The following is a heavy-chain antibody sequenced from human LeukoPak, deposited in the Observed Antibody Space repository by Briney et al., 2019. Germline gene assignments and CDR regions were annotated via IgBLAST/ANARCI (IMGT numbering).Heavy chain of an antibody. V-gene: IGHV3-7*01. CDR3: VRDLTFWPGL. CDR2: IKPDGSEK. Sequence: GGSLRLSCVASGFTFSSYWMSWVRQAPGKGLEWVANIKPDGSEKYYVDSVKGRFTISRDNAKNSLYLQMNSLRAEDTAVYYCVRDLTFWPGLWGQGTLVTVSS. J-gene: IGHJ4*02. D-gene: IGHD3-3*01. CDR1: GFTFSSYW.